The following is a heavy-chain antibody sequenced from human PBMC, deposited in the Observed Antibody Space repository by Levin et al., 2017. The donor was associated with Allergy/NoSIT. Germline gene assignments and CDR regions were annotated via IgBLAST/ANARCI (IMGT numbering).Heavy chain of an antibody. J-gene: IGHJ4*02. CDR3: ARHSHSYSSSWLDY. Sequence: SQTLSLTCTVSCGSISSSSYYWGWIRQPPGKGLEWIGTFYHSGSTYYNPSLKSRVTMSVDTSKNQFSLKLSSVTAADTAVYYCARHSHSYSSSWLDYWGQGTLVTVSS. CDR2: FYHSGST. V-gene: IGHV4-39*01. D-gene: IGHD6-13*01. CDR1: CGSISSSSYY.